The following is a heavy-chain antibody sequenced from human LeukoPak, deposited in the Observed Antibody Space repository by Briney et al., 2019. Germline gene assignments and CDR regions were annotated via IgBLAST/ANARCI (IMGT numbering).Heavy chain of an antibody. D-gene: IGHD2-2*01. CDR2: LSGSGRTT. J-gene: IGHJ5*02. Sequence: PGGSLRLSCSASGFLFSNYAMSWVRQAPGKGLEWISALSGSGRTTYYADSMKGRFTISRDNSGNILYLQMNSQTVEDTALYYCAKNRGIGSADWFDPWGQGTLVTVSS. CDR3: AKNRGIGSADWFDP. CDR1: GFLFSNYA. V-gene: IGHV3-23*01.